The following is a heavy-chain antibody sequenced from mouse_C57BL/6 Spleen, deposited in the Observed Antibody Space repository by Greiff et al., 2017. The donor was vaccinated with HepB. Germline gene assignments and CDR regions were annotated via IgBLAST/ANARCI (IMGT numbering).Heavy chain of an antibody. CDR1: RFTFSDYG. J-gene: IGHJ4*01. V-gene: IGHV5-15*01. D-gene: IGHD4-1*01. CDR3: ARRAGTRAMDY. CDR2: ISNLAYSI. Sequence: EVMLVESGGGLVQPGGSLKLSCAASRFTFSDYGMAWVRQAPRKGPEWVAFISNLAYSIYYADTVTGRFTISRENAKNTLYLEMSSLRSEDTAMYYCARRAGTRAMDYWGQVTSVTVSS.